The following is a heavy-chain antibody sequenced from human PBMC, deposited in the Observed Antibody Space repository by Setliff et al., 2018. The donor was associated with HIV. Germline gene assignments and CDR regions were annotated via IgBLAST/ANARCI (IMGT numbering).Heavy chain of an antibody. J-gene: IGHJ3*02. CDR2: FIPILDIT. CDR3: AGPRGDEAFDI. V-gene: IGHV1-69*10. D-gene: IGHD3-10*01. Sequence: SVKVSCKASGDTSSTYAINWVRQAPGQGLEWMGQFIPILDITNYARKFQGRVTITADKSTNTMYMEMTSLTSEDTAVYYCAGPRGDEAFDIWGQGTMVTVS. CDR1: GDTSSTYA.